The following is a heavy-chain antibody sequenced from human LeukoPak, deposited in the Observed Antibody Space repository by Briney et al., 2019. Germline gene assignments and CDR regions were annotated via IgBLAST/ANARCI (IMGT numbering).Heavy chain of an antibody. Sequence: PGGSLRLSCAASGFTVSSNYMSWVRQAPGKGLEWVSVIYSGGSTYYADSVKGRLTISRDNSKNTLYLQMNSLRAEDTAVYYCAASAMVNGMDVWGQGTTVTVSS. V-gene: IGHV3-66*02. CDR1: GFTVSSNY. CDR3: AASAMVNGMDV. CDR2: IYSGGST. D-gene: IGHD5-18*01. J-gene: IGHJ6*02.